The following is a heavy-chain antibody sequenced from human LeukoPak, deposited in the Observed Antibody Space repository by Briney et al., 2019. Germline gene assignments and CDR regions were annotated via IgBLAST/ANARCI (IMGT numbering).Heavy chain of an antibody. CDR3: ARCSSTSCSDFDY. D-gene: IGHD2-2*01. J-gene: IGHJ4*02. CDR1: VDSISIYY. Sequence: PSESLSLTCTVSVDSISIYYWSWIPQPPGKGRECIGYVYYGGRTNYNPSLKSRVTISVDTSKNQSSLKLSSVTAADTAVYYCARCSSTSCSDFDYWGQGTLVTVSS. V-gene: IGHV4-59*01. CDR2: VYYGGRT.